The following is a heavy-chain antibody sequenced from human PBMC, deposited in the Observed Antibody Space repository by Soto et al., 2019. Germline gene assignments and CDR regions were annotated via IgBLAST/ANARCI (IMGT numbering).Heavy chain of an antibody. CDR1: GFTFSSYE. D-gene: IGHD3-9*01. CDR2: ISDSGSSI. J-gene: IGHJ4*02. V-gene: IGHV3-48*03. CDR3: ARESDYDTFDY. Sequence: GGSLRLSCAASGFTFSSYEMNWVRQAPGKGLEWVSYISDSGSSIYYADSMEGRFTISRDNAKNSLYLQMNGLRAEDTAVYYCARESDYDTFDYWGQGTLVTVSS.